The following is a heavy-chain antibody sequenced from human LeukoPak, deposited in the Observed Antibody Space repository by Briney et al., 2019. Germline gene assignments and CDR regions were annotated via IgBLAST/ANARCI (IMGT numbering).Heavy chain of an antibody. CDR3: ARDYYGSGSYHWFDP. V-gene: IGHV3-7*01. J-gene: IGHJ5*02. Sequence: GGSLRLSCAASGFTFSSYWMTWVRQAPGRGLEWVATIKADGSDKYYVNSVKGRFTISRDNAKNSLYLQMNSLRAEDTAVYYCARDYYGSGSYHWFDPWGQGTLVTVSS. CDR2: IKADGSDK. D-gene: IGHD3-10*01. CDR1: GFTFSSYW.